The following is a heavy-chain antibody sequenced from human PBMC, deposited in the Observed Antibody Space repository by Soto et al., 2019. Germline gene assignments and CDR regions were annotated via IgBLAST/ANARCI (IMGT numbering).Heavy chain of an antibody. CDR1: GFSLSTSGVG. D-gene: IGHD3-22*01. CDR2: IYWNDDK. J-gene: IGHJ4*02. CDR3: AHYLDISGYYYNDY. V-gene: IGHV2-5*01. Sequence: QITLKESGPALVKPTQTLTLTCTFSGFSLSTSGVGVGWIRQPPGKALEWLALIYWNDDKRYSPSLKSRLTITKYTSKHPVVLTMTIMDPVDTATYYGAHYLDISGYYYNDYWGQGTLVTVSS.